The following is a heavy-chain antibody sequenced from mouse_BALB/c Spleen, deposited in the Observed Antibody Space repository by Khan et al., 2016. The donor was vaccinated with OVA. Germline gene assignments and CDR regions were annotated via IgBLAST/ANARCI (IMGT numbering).Heavy chain of an antibody. CDR1: GYTFTSYW. Sequence: QVQLQQSGAELAKPGASVKMSCKASGYTFTSYWMHWVKQRPGQGLEWIGYINPSTGYTEYNQKFKDKATLTADKSSSTAYMQLSSLTSEDSAVYYFARKVHWYFDVWGAGTTVTVSS. CDR3: ARKVHWYFDV. CDR2: INPSTGYT. V-gene: IGHV1-7*01. J-gene: IGHJ1*01.